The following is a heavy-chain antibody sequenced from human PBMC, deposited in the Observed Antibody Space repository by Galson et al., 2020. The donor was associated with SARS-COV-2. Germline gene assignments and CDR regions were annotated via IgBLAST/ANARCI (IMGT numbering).Heavy chain of an antibody. D-gene: IGHD3-16*01. CDR3: ARDSGVWGSSYYFDS. V-gene: IGHV3-11*01. J-gene: IGHJ4*02. Sequence: GGSLRLSCAASGFTFSDYYMNWVRQAPGKGLEWVAYISNSGTSIYYSDSVKGRFTISRDNAKKSLYLQMSSLRAEDTALYYCARDSGVWGSSYYFDSWGQGTLVTVSS. CDR2: ISNSGTSI. CDR1: GFTFSDYY.